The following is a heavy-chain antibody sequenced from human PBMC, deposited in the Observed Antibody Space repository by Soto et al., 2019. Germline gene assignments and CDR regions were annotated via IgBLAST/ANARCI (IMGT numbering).Heavy chain of an antibody. D-gene: IGHD3-10*01. CDR2: IHSSGRT. J-gene: IGHJ4*02. CDR1: GGSISNDYFY. Sequence: PSETLSLTCTVSGGSISNDYFYWSWIRQPPGKGLEWIGYIHSSGRTYYNPSLKSRLDISIDTSKNHFSLKMTSVTAADTAVYFCARGGEIADFYFDSWGQGMLVTVSS. V-gene: IGHV4-30-4*01. CDR3: ARGGEIADFYFDS.